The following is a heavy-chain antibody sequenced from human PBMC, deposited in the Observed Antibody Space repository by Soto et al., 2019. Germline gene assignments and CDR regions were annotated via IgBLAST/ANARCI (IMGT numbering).Heavy chain of an antibody. Sequence: ASVKVSCKASGYTFTSYYMHSVRQAPGQGLEGMGIINPSGGSTSYAQKFQGRVTMTRDTSTSTVYMERSSLRSEDTAVYYCARVKGKVATFVDVWGQGTTVTVSS. CDR3: ARVKGKVATFVDV. V-gene: IGHV1-46*01. CDR2: INPSGGST. D-gene: IGHD5-12*01. J-gene: IGHJ6*02. CDR1: GYTFTSYY.